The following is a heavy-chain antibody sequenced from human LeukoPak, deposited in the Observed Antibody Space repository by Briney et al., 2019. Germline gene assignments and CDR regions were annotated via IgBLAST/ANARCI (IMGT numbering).Heavy chain of an antibody. D-gene: IGHD3-22*01. CDR2: IYPGDSDT. CDR3: ARSYDSSGYYYVGAFDI. Sequence: GESLKISCKGSGYSFTSYWIGWVRQMPGKGLEWMGFIYPGDSDTRYSPSFQGQVTISADKSISTAYLQWSSLKASDTAMYYCARSYDSSGYYYVGAFDIWGQGTMVTVSS. CDR1: GYSFTSYW. J-gene: IGHJ3*02. V-gene: IGHV5-51*01.